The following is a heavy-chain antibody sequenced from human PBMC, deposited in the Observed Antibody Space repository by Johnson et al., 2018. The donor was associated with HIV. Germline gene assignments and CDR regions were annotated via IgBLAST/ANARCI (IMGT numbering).Heavy chain of an antibody. Sequence: QVQLVESGGGLVKPGGSLRLSCAASGSTFSRMHWDRQAPGQGLEWVAVISYDGSNNYSVNSVKGRFTISRDNSKNTLYLQMNSLRAEDTAVYYCAKGYYDSPFGFDIWGQGTMVIVSS. CDR3: AKGYYDSPFGFDI. CDR1: GSTFSR. V-gene: IGHV3-30*18. J-gene: IGHJ3*02. CDR2: ISYDGSNN. D-gene: IGHD3-3*01.